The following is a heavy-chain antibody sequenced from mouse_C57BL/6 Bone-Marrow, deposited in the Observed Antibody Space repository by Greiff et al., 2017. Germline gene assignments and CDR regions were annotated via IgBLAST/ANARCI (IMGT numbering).Heavy chain of an antibody. CDR2: INPNNGGT. D-gene: IGHD1-1*01. J-gene: IGHJ2*01. Sequence: VQLQQSGPELVKPGASVKISCKASGYTFTDYYMNWVKQSHGKSLEWIGDINPNNGGTSYNQKFKGKATLTVDKSSSTAYMELRSLTSEDSAVYYCARWPFTTVVATDFDYWGQGTTLTVSS. V-gene: IGHV1-26*01. CDR3: ARWPFTTVVATDFDY. CDR1: GYTFTDYY.